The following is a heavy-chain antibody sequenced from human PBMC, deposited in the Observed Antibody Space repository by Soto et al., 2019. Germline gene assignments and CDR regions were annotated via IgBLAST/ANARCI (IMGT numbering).Heavy chain of an antibody. CDR3: ARDPPATRHGMDV. J-gene: IGHJ6*02. V-gene: IGHV3-53*01. CDR1: GFTVSSNY. CDR2: IYSGGST. Sequence: GGSLRLSCAASGFTVSSNYMSWVRQAPGKGLEWVSVIYSGGSTYYADSVRGRFTISRDNSKNTLYLQMKSLRAEDTAVYYCARDPPATRHGMDVWGQGTKVTVSS.